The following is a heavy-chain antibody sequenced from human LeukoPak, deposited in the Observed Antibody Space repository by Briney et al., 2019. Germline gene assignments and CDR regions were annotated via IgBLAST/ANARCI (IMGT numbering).Heavy chain of an antibody. CDR2: ISGFGTTI. D-gene: IGHD2-15*01. CDR1: GFTLSEYE. J-gene: IGHJ6*02. Sequence: GGSLRLSCVDSGFTLSEYEMNWVRQAPGKGLEWVSYISGFGTTIYYADSVKGRFTISRDNAKNSMYLQMNSLRGDDTAIYFCAGRYCRGGSCLTNYYGMDVWGQGTTVIVSS. V-gene: IGHV3-48*03. CDR3: AGRYCRGGSCLTNYYGMDV.